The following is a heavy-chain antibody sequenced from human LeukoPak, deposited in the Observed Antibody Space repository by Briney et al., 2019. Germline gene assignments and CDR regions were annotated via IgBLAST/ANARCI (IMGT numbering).Heavy chain of an antibody. Sequence: GGSLRLSCVASGFXFSSYWISWVRQAPGKGLEWVANIKPDGGDKYYVDSMKGRFTISRDNAKNSVYLQMNSLRAEDTAVYYCARDGIDYWGQGTLVTVSS. CDR1: GFXFSSYW. J-gene: IGHJ4*02. V-gene: IGHV3-7*05. CDR3: ARDGIDY. CDR2: IKPDGGDK.